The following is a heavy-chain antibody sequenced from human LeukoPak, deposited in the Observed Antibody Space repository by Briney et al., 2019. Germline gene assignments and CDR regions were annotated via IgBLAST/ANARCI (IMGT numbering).Heavy chain of an antibody. CDR2: INHSGST. Sequence: SETLSLTCAVYGGSFSGYYWSWIRQPPGKGLEWIGEINHSGSTNYNPSLKSRVTISVDTSKNQFSLKLSSVTAADTAVYYCVRARQDEEESDYYYYGMDVWGQGTTVTVSS. CDR1: GGSFSGYY. CDR3: VRARQDEEESDYYYYGMDV. D-gene: IGHD6-6*01. J-gene: IGHJ6*02. V-gene: IGHV4-34*01.